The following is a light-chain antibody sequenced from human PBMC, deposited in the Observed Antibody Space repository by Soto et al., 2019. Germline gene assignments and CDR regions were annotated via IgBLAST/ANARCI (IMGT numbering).Light chain of an antibody. Sequence: ENVLTQSPGTLSLSPGERATLSCRASQSVINSYLAWYQQKPGQAPRLLIYVASNRATGIPDRFSGSGSGTEFTLTISRLEPEDFAVYYCQQYGTSPLITFGQGTRLEIK. V-gene: IGKV3-20*01. CDR1: QSVINSY. J-gene: IGKJ5*01. CDR2: VAS. CDR3: QQYGTSPLIT.